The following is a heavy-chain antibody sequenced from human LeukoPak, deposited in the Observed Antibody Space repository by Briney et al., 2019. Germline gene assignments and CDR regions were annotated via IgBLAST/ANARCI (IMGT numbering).Heavy chain of an antibody. Sequence: ASVKVSCKVSGYTLTELSMHWVRQAPGKGLEWMGGFDPEDGETIYAQKFQGRVTMTEDTSTDTAYMELSSLRSEDTAVYYCATKGMGVPAAIHDYYYYYMDVWGKGTTVTVSS. D-gene: IGHD2-2*02. CDR1: GYTLTELS. CDR3: ATKGMGVPAAIHDYYYYYMDV. V-gene: IGHV1-24*01. J-gene: IGHJ6*03. CDR2: FDPEDGET.